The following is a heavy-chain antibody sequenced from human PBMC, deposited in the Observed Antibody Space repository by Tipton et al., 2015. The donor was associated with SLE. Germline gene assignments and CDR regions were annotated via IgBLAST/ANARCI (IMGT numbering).Heavy chain of an antibody. CDR1: GFTFSSYD. CDR3: AKDRGWYSSGWYNY. Sequence: SLRLSCAASGFTFSSYDMHWVRQATGKGLEWVSAIGTAGDTYYPGSVKGRFTISRENAKNSLYLQMNSLRAGDTAVYYCAKDRGWYSSGWYNYWGQGTLVTVSS. J-gene: IGHJ4*02. D-gene: IGHD6-19*01. CDR2: IGTAGDT. V-gene: IGHV3-13*04.